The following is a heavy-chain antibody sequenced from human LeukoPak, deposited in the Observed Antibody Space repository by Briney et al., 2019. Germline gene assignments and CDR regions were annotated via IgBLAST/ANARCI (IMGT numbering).Heavy chain of an antibody. CDR3: ARDRWLLADSSGYGMDV. CDR2: INAGNGNT. D-gene: IGHD3-22*01. CDR1: GYTFTSYA. J-gene: IGHJ6*02. Sequence: ASVKVSCKASGYTFTSYAMHWVRQAPGQRLEWMGWINAGNGNTKYSQKLQGRVTITRDTSASTAYMELSSLRSEDTVVYYCARDRWLLADSSGYGMDVWGQGTTVTVSS. V-gene: IGHV1-3*01.